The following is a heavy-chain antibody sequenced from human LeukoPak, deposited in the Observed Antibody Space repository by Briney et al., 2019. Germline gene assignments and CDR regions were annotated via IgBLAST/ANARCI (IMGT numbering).Heavy chain of an antibody. Sequence: SETLSLTCTVSSGSISSTSYYWGWIRQPPGMGLEWIGSTYYSESTYYNPSLKSRVTISVDTSKSQFSLKLSSVTAADTAVYYCAREMRSPRGGFDYWDQGTLVTVSS. D-gene: IGHD3-10*01. J-gene: IGHJ4*02. CDR1: SGSISSTSYY. CDR2: TYYSEST. CDR3: AREMRSPRGGFDY. V-gene: IGHV4-39*07.